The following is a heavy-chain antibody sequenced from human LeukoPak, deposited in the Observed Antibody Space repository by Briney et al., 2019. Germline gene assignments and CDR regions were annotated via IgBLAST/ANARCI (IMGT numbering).Heavy chain of an antibody. CDR3: AKDRADVDTAMEPYYYYYYGMDV. D-gene: IGHD5-18*01. CDR2: ISGDGGST. Sequence: GGSLRLSCAASGFTFDDYAMHWARQAPGKGLEWVSLISGDGGSTYYADSVKGRFTISRDNSKNSLYLQMNSLRTEDTALYYCAKDRADVDTAMEPYYYYYYGMDVWGQGTTVTVSS. CDR1: GFTFDDYA. J-gene: IGHJ6*02. V-gene: IGHV3-43*02.